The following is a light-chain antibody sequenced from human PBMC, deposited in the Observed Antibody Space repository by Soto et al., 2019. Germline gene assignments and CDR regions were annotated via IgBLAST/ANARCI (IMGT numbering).Light chain of an antibody. J-gene: IGLJ3*02. CDR1: SSNIGAGYD. CDR2: DNT. V-gene: IGLV1-40*01. CDR3: QSYDSSLTAWV. Sequence: QAVVTQPPSVSGAPGQRVTISCTGSSSNIGAGYDVHWYQLLPGTAPKLLIYDNTNRPSGVPDRFSGSKSGTSASLAITGLQTEDEAHYYCQSYDSSLTAWVFGGGTKLTVL.